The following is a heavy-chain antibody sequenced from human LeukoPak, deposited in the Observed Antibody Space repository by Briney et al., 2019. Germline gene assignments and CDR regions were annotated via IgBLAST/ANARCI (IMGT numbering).Heavy chain of an antibody. CDR2: TYYRPKWYN. D-gene: IGHD6-19*01. V-gene: IGHV6-1*01. CDR1: GDSVSSNSAA. J-gene: IGHJ6*03. Sequence: SQTLSLTCAISGDSVSSNSAAWNWIRQSPSRGLEWLGRTYYRPKWYNDYAVSVKSRITINPDTSKNQFSLQLNSVTPEDTAVYYCARDRGSGWPVPLYYYYMDVWGKGTTVTVSS. CDR3: ARDRGSGWPVPLYYYYMDV.